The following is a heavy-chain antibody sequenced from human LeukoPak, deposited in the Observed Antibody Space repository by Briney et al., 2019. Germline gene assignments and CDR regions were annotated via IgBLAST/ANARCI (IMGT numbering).Heavy chain of an antibody. CDR3: ASSPKGQEWAYFDY. CDR1: GGTFSSYA. CDR2: IIPTFGTA. D-gene: IGHD1-26*01. J-gene: IGHJ4*02. Sequence: ASVKVSCKASGGTFSSYAISWVRQAPGQGLEWMGGIIPTFGTANYAQKFQGRVTITTDESTSTAYMELSSLRSEDTAVYYCASSPKGQEWAYFDYWGQGTLVTVSS. V-gene: IGHV1-69*05.